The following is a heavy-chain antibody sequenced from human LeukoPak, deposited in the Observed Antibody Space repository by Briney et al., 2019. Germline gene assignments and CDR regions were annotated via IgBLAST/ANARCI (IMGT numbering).Heavy chain of an antibody. CDR1: GYSFTSYW. CDR2: IYPGDSDT. J-gene: IGHJ4*02. V-gene: IGHV5-51*01. Sequence: GEPLQISCKGSGYSFTSYWSYWVRQMPGKRLEWMGIIYPGDSDTRYNPSFQGQVTISADKSISTAYLQWSSLKASDTAMYYCASFSYYDSSGFDYWGQGTLVTVSS. CDR3: ASFSYYDSSGFDY. D-gene: IGHD3-22*01.